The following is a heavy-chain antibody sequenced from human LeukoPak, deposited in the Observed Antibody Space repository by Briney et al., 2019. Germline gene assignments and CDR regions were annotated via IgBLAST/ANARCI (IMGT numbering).Heavy chain of an antibody. J-gene: IGHJ3*02. Sequence: SETLSLTCTVSGGSISSSSYYWGWIRQPPGKGLEWIGSIYYSGSTYYNPSLKSRVTISVDTSKNQFSLKLSSVTAADTAVYYCARDSFTMIVVDHDAFDIWGQGTMVTVSS. CDR2: IYYSGST. CDR1: GGSISSSSYY. CDR3: ARDSFTMIVVDHDAFDI. D-gene: IGHD3-22*01. V-gene: IGHV4-39*07.